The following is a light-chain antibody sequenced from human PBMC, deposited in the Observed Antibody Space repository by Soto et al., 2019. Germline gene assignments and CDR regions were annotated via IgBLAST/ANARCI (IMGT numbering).Light chain of an antibody. V-gene: IGKV1-39*01. CDR1: QSISSY. CDR3: QQSYSSPYT. J-gene: IGKJ2*01. Sequence: DIQMTQSPSSLSASVGDRVTITCRASQSISSYLNWYQQKPGKAPKLLIYSASSLQSGVPSRFSGSRSGTDFPLTISSLQPEDFATYYCQQSYSSPYTFGQGTKLEIK. CDR2: SAS.